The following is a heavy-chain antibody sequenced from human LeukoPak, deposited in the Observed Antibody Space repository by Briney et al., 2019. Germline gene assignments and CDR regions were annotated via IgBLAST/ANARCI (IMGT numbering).Heavy chain of an antibody. J-gene: IGHJ4*02. D-gene: IGHD2-8*01. CDR2: IRYDGSNK. CDR1: GFTFSSYG. Sequence: PGGSLRLSCAASGFTFSSYGMHWVRQAPGKGLEWVAFIRYDGSNKYYADSVKGQFTISRDNSKNTLYLQMNSLRAEDTAVYYCAKDEGIVLMVYALSIDYWGQGTLVTVSS. CDR3: AKDEGIVLMVYALSIDY. V-gene: IGHV3-30*02.